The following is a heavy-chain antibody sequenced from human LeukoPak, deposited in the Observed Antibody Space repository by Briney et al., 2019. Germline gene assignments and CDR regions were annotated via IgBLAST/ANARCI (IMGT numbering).Heavy chain of an antibody. Sequence: PSETLSLTCTVSGGSVSSGSYYWSWIRQPPGKGLEWIGYIYYSGSTNYNPSLKSRVTISVDTSKNQFSLKLSSVTAADTAVYYCARQVGYTYGQVDYWGQGTLVTVSS. CDR3: ARQVGYTYGQVDY. CDR1: GGSVSSGSYY. J-gene: IGHJ4*02. D-gene: IGHD5-18*01. V-gene: IGHV4-61*01. CDR2: IYYSGST.